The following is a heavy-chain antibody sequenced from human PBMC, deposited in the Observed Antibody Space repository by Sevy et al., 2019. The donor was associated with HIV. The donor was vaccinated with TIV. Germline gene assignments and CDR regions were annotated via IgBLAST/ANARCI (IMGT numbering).Heavy chain of an antibody. D-gene: IGHD3-16*01. CDR3: AKDFWTLSSFGGDDY. CDR2: IGSDGVYT. CDR1: VNG. J-gene: IGHJ4*02. V-gene: IGHV3-30*02. Sequence: GGSLRLSCAASVNGMHWVRQAPGEGLEWVAFIGSDGVYTKYADSVKGRFTISRDLSKNTVYLQMYSLRPEDTAVYYCAKDFWTLSSFGGDDYWGQGTQVTVSS.